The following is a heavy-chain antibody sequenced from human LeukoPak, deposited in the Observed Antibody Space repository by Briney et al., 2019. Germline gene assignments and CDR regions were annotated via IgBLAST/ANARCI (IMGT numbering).Heavy chain of an antibody. CDR2: INEGGSET. Sequence: GGSLRLPCAASGFAFRNHWMTWVRQAPGKGPEWVANINEGGSETYYADYVKGRFTISRDNTKKSRFLQLTSLSVEDTATYYCAKDYSFSNFNWGQGTLVTVSS. J-gene: IGHJ4*02. CDR3: AKDYSFSNFN. V-gene: IGHV3-7*01. D-gene: IGHD2-15*01. CDR1: GFAFRNHW.